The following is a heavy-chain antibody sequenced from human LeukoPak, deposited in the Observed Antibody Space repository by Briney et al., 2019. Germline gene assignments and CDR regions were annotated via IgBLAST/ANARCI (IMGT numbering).Heavy chain of an antibody. V-gene: IGHV3-66*01. CDR1: GFTVSSNY. CDR2: IYSGGST. J-gene: IGHJ4*02. Sequence: PGGSLRLSCAASGFTVSSNYMSWVRQAPGKGLEWVSVIYSGGSTYYADSVKGRFTISRDNSKNTLYLQMNSLRAEDTAVYYCARDPDYYDSSGYSFDYWGQGTLVTVSS. D-gene: IGHD3-22*01. CDR3: ARDPDYYDSSGYSFDY.